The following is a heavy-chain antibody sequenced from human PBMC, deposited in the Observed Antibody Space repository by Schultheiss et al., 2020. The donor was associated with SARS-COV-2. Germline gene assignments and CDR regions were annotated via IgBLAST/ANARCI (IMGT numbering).Heavy chain of an antibody. CDR2: INPNSGGT. D-gene: IGHD1-1*01. V-gene: IGHV1-2*02. J-gene: IGHJ4*02. Sequence: GGSLRLSCKASGYTFTGYYMHWVRQAPGQGLEWMGWINPNSGGTNYAQKFQGRVTMTRDTSISTAYMELSRLRSDDTAVYYCAVLGTTSSIDYWGQGTLVTVSS. CDR3: AVLGTTSSIDY. CDR1: GYTFTGYY.